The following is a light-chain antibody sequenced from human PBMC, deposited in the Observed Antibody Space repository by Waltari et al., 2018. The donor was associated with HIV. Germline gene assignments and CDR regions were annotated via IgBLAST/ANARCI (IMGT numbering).Light chain of an antibody. J-gene: IGLJ3*02. CDR3: QSYDRSLSVWV. CDR2: DNT. V-gene: IGLV1-40*01. CDR1: SPNTWAGSA. Sequence: QSVLTQPPSVSGAPGQRVTISCTGSSPNTWAGSAVHWYQQVPGTAPRLLIYDNTIRPSGVPDRFSGSKSGTSASLAIAGLQDEDEAVYYCQSYDRSLSVWVFGGGTKVTVL.